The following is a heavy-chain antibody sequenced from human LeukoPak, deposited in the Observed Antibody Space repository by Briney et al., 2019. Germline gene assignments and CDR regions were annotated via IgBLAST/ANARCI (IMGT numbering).Heavy chain of an antibody. CDR2: ISHSGNT. Sequence: SGTLSLTCTVFGGSISSSNLWSWVRQPPGKGLEWIGEISHSGNTNYNPSLKSRVTIPIDKSKNQFSLRLSSVTAADTAVYYCTRGGLTFGGNWGQGILVTVSS. V-gene: IGHV4-4*02. J-gene: IGHJ4*02. CDR3: TRGGLTFGGN. CDR1: GGSISSSNL. D-gene: IGHD3-10*01.